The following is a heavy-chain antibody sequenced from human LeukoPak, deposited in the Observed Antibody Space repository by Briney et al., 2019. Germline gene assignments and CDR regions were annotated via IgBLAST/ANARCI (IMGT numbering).Heavy chain of an antibody. J-gene: IGHJ3*02. D-gene: IGHD2-15*01. CDR2: IYYSGST. Sequence: KPSETLSLTCTVSGGSISNYYWSWIRQPPGKGLVWIGYIYYSGSTNYNPSLKSRVTISVDTSKNQFSLKLSSVTAADTAVYYCARGGLGYCSGGSCYQGTFDIWGQGTMVTVSS. CDR3: ARGGLGYCSGGSCYQGTFDI. CDR1: GGSISNYY. V-gene: IGHV4-59*01.